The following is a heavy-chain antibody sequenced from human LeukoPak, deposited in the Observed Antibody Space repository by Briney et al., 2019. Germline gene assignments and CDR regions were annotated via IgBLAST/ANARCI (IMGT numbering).Heavy chain of an antibody. D-gene: IGHD3-22*01. CDR2: INTNTGNP. CDR1: GYTFTSYA. CDR3: ARCDSSGYFIEGAFDI. J-gene: IGHJ3*02. V-gene: IGHV7-4-1*02. Sequence: ASVKVSCKASGYTFTSYAMNWVRQAPGQGLEWMGWINTNTGNPTYAQGFTGRFVFSLDTSVSTAYLQISSLKAEDTAVYYCARCDSSGYFIEGAFDIWGQGTMVTVSS.